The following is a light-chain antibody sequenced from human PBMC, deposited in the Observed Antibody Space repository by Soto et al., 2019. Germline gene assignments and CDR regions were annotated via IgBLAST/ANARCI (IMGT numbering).Light chain of an antibody. J-gene: IGKJ4*01. CDR1: QTVNIN. CDR3: QQYKDWPPLT. CDR2: GAS. V-gene: IGKV3D-15*01. Sequence: EIVMTQSPVTLSVSPGERVTLSCRASQTVNINLAWYQQRPGQAPRVLIYGASNRAPGIPDRFSGSGSGTDFTLTISSLEPDDFALYYCQQYKDWPPLTFGGGTRVEIK.